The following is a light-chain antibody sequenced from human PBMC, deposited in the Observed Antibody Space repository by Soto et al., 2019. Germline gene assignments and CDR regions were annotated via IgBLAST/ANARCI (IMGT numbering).Light chain of an antibody. CDR2: INSDGRH. CDR1: SGHSNYA. V-gene: IGLV4-69*01. CDR3: QTWDIGIHV. J-gene: IGLJ1*01. Sequence: QPVLTQSPSASASLGASVKLTCTLSSGHSNYAVAWLQQQPEKGPRYLMKINSDGRHSKGDGIPDRFSGSSSGADRYLTIPSLQSEYEADYYCQTWDIGIHVFGTGTKLTVL.